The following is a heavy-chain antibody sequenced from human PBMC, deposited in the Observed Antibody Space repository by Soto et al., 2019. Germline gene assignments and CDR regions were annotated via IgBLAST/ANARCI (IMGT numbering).Heavy chain of an antibody. J-gene: IGHJ6*03. CDR1: GFTFSSYA. Sequence: GGSLRLSCAASGFTFSSYAMSWVRQAPGKGLEWVSAISGSGGSTYYADSVKGRFTISRDNSKNTLYLQMNSLRAEDTAVYYCAKGSTELDYYYCYMDVWGKGTTVTVSS. D-gene: IGHD4-4*01. CDR3: AKGSTELDYYYCYMDV. V-gene: IGHV3-23*01. CDR2: ISGSGGST.